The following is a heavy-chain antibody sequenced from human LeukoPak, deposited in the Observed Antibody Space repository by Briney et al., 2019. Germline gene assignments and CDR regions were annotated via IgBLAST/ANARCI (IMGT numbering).Heavy chain of an antibody. J-gene: IGHJ5*02. CDR2: MYYSGST. D-gene: IGHD3-22*01. CDR3: ARPYYYDSRIDP. CDR1: GCSISGGDYY. V-gene: IGHV4-30-4*01. Sequence: PSETLSLTCTVSGCSISGGDYYWSWIREPPGKGLEWIAYMYYSGSTYYNPSLKSRVTMSADTSKNQLSLKLSSVTAADTAVYYCARPYYYDSRIDPWGQGILVTVSS.